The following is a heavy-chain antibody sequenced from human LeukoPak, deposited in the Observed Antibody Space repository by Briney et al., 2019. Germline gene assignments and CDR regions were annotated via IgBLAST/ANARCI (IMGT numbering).Heavy chain of an antibody. CDR2: ISAYNGNT. D-gene: IGHD6-13*01. CDR3: ARVPLAAAYNWFDP. CDR1: GYTFTSYG. Sequence: ASVKVSCKASGYTFTSYGISSVRQAPGQGLEWMGWISAYNGNTNYAQKLQGRVTMTTDTSTSTAYMELRSLRSDDTAVYYCARVPLAAAYNWFDPWGQGTLVTVSS. J-gene: IGHJ5*02. V-gene: IGHV1-18*01.